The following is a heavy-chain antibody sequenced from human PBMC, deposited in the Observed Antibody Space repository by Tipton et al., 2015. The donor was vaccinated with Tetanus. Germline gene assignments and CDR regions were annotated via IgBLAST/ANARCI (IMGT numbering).Heavy chain of an antibody. CDR2: IYSSGST. V-gene: IGHV4-4*07. D-gene: IGHD3-10*01. Sequence: GLVKPSETLSLTCTVSGGSISSYYWSWIRQPAGKGLEWIGRIYSSGSTHYNPSLKSRVTMSLDTSKNQFSLKLNSVTAADTAVYYCARGIMVRGVSRFDPWGPGNPGHRLL. CDR1: GGSISSYY. J-gene: IGHJ5*02. CDR3: ARGIMVRGVSRFDP.